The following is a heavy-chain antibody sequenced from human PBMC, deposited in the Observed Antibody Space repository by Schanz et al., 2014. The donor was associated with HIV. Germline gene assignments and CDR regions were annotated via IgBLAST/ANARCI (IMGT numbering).Heavy chain of an antibody. J-gene: IGHJ4*02. Sequence: QVQLVEFGGGVVQPGRSLRLSCAASGFTFSSYGMHWVRQAPGKGLEWLAVIWYDGTNKYYTDSVKGRFTISRDNSKNTLYLQMNSLRAEDTAVYYCARAFSVGQLVRVVDSWGQGTPVTVSS. D-gene: IGHD6-6*01. CDR2: IWYDGTNK. CDR1: GFTFSSYG. V-gene: IGHV3-33*01. CDR3: ARAFSVGQLVRVVDS.